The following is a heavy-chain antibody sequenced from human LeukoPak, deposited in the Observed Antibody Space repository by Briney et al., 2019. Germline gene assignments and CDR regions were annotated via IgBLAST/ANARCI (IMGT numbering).Heavy chain of an antibody. CDR1: GYTFINNW. J-gene: IGHJ5*02. CDR3: ARDNSVGNNAWWFDP. Sequence: ASVKISCKASGYTFINNWMHWVRQAPGQGLEWVGLINPTGSGTPYAQKFQGRVTMTRDMSTSTDYMELSSLRFEDTAVYYCARDNSVGNNAWWFDPWGQGTLVTVSS. CDR2: INPTGSGT. V-gene: IGHV1-46*01. D-gene: IGHD1-26*01.